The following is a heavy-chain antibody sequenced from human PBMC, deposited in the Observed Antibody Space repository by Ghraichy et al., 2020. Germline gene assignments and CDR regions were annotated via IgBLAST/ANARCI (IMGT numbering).Heavy chain of an antibody. Sequence: SETLSLTCTVSGGSISSSYWSWIRQPPGKGLEWIGYIRYSGTTDSNPSLKSRVTISIDTSKNQFSLKLSSVTAADTAVYYCARDDPNYLHVFDLWGQGTMVTVSA. CDR2: IRYSGTT. J-gene: IGHJ3*01. V-gene: IGHV4-59*01. D-gene: IGHD5-24*01. CDR3: ARDDPNYLHVFDL. CDR1: GGSISSSY.